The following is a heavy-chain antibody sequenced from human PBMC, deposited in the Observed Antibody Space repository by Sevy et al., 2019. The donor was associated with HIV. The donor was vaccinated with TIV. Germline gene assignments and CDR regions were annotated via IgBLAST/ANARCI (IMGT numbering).Heavy chain of an antibody. J-gene: IGHJ4*02. Sequence: SETLSLTCTVSGGSVSSSSYYWGWIRQPPGKGLDWIGSIYYSGGTYYNPSLKSRVTISVDMSKNQFSLKVRSVTAADTAVYYCAREGPRIAQFDYWGQGALVTVSS. CDR1: GGSVSSSSYY. D-gene: IGHD6-13*01. CDR3: AREGPRIAQFDY. CDR2: IYYSGGT. V-gene: IGHV4-39*02.